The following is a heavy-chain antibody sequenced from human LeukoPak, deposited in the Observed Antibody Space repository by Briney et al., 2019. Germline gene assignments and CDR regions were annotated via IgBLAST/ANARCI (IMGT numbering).Heavy chain of an antibody. V-gene: IGHV1-69*01. CDR1: GGTFSSYA. Sequence: SVKVSCKASGGTFSSYAISWVRQAPGQGLEWMGGIIPIFGTANYAQKFQGRATITADESTSTAYMELSSLRSEDTAVYYCARVDSYGSGSYYWGQGTLVTVSS. D-gene: IGHD3-10*01. CDR2: IIPIFGTA. J-gene: IGHJ4*02. CDR3: ARVDSYGSGSYY.